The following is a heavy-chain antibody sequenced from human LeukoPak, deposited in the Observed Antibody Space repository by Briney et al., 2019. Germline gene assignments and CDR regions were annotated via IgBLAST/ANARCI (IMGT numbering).Heavy chain of an antibody. V-gene: IGHV3-48*03. D-gene: IGHD3-10*01. CDR1: GFTFSSYE. Sequence: GGSLRLSCAASGFTFSSYEMNWVRQAPGKELEWVSYISSSGSTIYYADSVKGRFTISRDNAKNSLYLQMNSLRAEDTAVYYCARDQGAGLLWFGEYHRAPLDYWGQGTLVTVSS. CDR2: ISSSGSTI. CDR3: ARDQGAGLLWFGEYHRAPLDY. J-gene: IGHJ4*02.